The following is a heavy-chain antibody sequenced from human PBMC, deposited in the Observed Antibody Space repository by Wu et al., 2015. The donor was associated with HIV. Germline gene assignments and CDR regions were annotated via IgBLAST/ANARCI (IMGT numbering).Heavy chain of an antibody. Sequence: QVHLVQSGAEVKKPGASVKVSCKASGYTFTDYFVHWVRQAPGQNFEWMGWTNVNTGGTNYAQRFQDKVSMTRDTSISTAYMELRRLISDDTAIYFCLTALDGVAYWGQGTLVTVSS. J-gene: IGHJ4*02. CDR1: GYTFTDYF. CDR2: TNVNTGGT. CDR3: LTALDGVAY. D-gene: IGHD2-8*01. V-gene: IGHV1-2*02.